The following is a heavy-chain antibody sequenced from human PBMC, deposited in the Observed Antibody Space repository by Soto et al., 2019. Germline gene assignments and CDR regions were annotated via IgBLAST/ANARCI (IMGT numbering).Heavy chain of an antibody. CDR2: IYYSGST. V-gene: IGHV4-59*08. CDR3: ASSPLIKSYDYIWGSYRSMARGPLFDY. D-gene: IGHD3-16*02. Sequence: QVQLQESGPGLVKPSETLSLTCTVSGGSISSYYWSWIRQPPGKGLEWIGYIYYSGSTNYNPSLKSRVTISVDTSKNQFPLKLSSVTAADTAVYYCASSPLIKSYDYIWGSYRSMARGPLFDYWGQGTLVTVSS. J-gene: IGHJ4*02. CDR1: GGSISSYY.